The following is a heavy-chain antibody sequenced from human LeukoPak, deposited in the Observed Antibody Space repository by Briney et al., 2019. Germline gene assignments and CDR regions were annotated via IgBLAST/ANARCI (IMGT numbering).Heavy chain of an antibody. D-gene: IGHD6-13*01. CDR3: ARVMGAAAGHDY. V-gene: IGHV3-21*01. CDR1: GFTFSSYS. J-gene: IGHJ4*02. CDR2: ISSSSSYI. Sequence: PGGSLRLSCAASGFTFSSYSMNWVRQAPGKGLEWVSSISSSSSYIYYADSVKGRFTISRDNAKNSLYLQMNSLRAEDTAVYYCARVMGAAAGHDYWGQGTLVTVSS.